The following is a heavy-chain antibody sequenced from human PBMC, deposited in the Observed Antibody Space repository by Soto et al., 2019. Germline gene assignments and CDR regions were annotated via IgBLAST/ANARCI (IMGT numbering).Heavy chain of an antibody. D-gene: IGHD3-3*01. V-gene: IGHV4-39*01. CDR1: GGSISSRSYY. J-gene: IGHJ4*02. Sequence: SETLSLTCTVSGGSISSRSYYWGWIRQPPGKGLEWIGSIYYSGSTYYNPSLKSRVTISVDTSKNQFSLKLSSVTAADTSVYFCARVSGRIAIFGVVVDLVYWGQRTLVAVSS. CDR2: IYYSGST. CDR3: ARVSGRIAIFGVVVDLVY.